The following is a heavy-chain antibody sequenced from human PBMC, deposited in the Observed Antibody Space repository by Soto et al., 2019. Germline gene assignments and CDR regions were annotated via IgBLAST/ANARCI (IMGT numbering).Heavy chain of an antibody. Sequence: GGSLRLSCAASGFTFSSYAMSWVRQAPGKGLEWVSANSGSGGSTYYADSVKGRFTISRDNSKNTLYLQMNSLRAEDTAVYYCAKVRGSYYAFDIWGQGTMVTVSS. D-gene: IGHD1-26*01. J-gene: IGHJ3*02. CDR1: GFTFSSYA. CDR2: NSGSGGST. CDR3: AKVRGSYYAFDI. V-gene: IGHV3-23*01.